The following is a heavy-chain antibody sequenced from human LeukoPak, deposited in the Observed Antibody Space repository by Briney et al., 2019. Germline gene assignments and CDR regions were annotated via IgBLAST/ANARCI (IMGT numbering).Heavy chain of an antibody. CDR1: GFTFSSYA. Sequence: PGGSLRLSCAASGFTFSSYAMSWVRQAPGMGLGWVSVISGSDGYTDYADSVKGRFTISRDNSKNTLYLQMNSLRAEDTAVYYCARDRGTLSAFDYWGQGTLVTVSS. D-gene: IGHD2-15*01. V-gene: IGHV3-23*01. J-gene: IGHJ4*02. CDR2: ISGSDGYT. CDR3: ARDRGTLSAFDY.